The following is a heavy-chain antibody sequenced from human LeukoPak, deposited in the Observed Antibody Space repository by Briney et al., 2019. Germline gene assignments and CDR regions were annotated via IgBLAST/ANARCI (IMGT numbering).Heavy chain of an antibody. CDR3: AKDSITYYDILTGYYWGGYYYYGMDV. V-gene: IGHV3-11*01. D-gene: IGHD3-9*01. J-gene: IGHJ6*02. CDR1: GFTFSDYY. Sequence: PGGSLRLSCAASGFTFSDYYMNWIRQAPGKGLEWVSYISSSGSTIYYADSVKGRFTISRDNAKNSLYLQMNSLRAEDTAVYYCAKDSITYYDILTGYYWGGYYYYGMDVWGQGTTVTVSS. CDR2: ISSSGSTI.